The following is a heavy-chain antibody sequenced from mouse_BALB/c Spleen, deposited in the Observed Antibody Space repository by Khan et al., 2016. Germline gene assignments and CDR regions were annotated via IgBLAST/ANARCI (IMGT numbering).Heavy chain of an antibody. CDR1: GFSLINSG. V-gene: IGHV2-9*02. CDR3: ARDDQDYDAWFAS. CDR2: IWPGGST. D-gene: IGHD2-4*01. J-gene: IGHJ3*01. Sequence: QVQLKESGPGLVAPSQSLSITCTVPGFSLINSGVHWIRQPPGKGLEWLGVIWPGGSTDYTSALMSRLSITKDNSQNQVFLKMISLQTDDTAMYYCARDDQDYDAWFASWGQGTLVIVSA.